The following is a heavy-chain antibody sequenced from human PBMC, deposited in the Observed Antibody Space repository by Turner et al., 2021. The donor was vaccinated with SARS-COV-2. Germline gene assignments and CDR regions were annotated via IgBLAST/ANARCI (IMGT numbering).Heavy chain of an antibody. CDR2: INEDGTEM. Sequence: EVYVVESGVDLVQPGGSLSLSCAASGFSFRTFSMSWVRQAPGKGLGWVANINEDGTEMFYADSVKGRFTASRNNANNSLYLQMTSLRADDTAVYYGPPGVRDLGWCQGTLVTVSS. V-gene: IGHV3-7*01. D-gene: IGHD3-10*01. CDR3: PPGVRDLG. CDR1: GFSFRTFS. J-gene: IGHJ4*02.